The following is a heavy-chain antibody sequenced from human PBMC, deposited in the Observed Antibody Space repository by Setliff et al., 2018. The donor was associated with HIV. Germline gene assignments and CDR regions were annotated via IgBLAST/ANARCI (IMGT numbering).Heavy chain of an antibody. CDR2: INTNTGSP. CDR3: ARALYGDYGGDINWFDP. D-gene: IGHD4-17*01. Sequence: GASVKVSCKASGYTFINYAMNWVRQAPGQGLEWMGWINTNTGSPTYAQAFTGRFVFSVDTSVTTAYLQISSLKAEDTAVNYCARALYGDYGGDINWFDPWGQGTLVTVSS. CDR1: GYTFINYA. J-gene: IGHJ5*02. V-gene: IGHV7-4-1*02.